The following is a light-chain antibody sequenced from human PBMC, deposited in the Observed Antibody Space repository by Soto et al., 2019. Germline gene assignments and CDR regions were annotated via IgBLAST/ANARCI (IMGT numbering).Light chain of an antibody. CDR2: KAS. V-gene: IGKV1-5*03. J-gene: IGKJ1*01. CDR3: QQYNSYSSGT. CDR1: QNINSW. Sequence: DIQMTQSPSTLSASVGDRVTITCRASQNINSWLAWYQRKPGKAPKLLIYKASSLESGVPSRFSGSGSGTEFTLTINSLQPDDFAIYYCQQYNSYSSGTFGQGNKV.